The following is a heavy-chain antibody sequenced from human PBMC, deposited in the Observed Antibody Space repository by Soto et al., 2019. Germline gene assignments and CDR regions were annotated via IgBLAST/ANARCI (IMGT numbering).Heavy chain of an antibody. Sequence: GASVKVSCKASGYTFTSYGISWVRQAPGQGLEWMGWISAYNGNTNYAQKLQGRVTMTTDTSTSTAYMELRSLRSDDTAVYYCARVRYYYDSSGYSDFGYWGQGTLVTVSS. CDR2: ISAYNGNT. D-gene: IGHD3-22*01. J-gene: IGHJ4*02. CDR3: ARVRYYYDSSGYSDFGY. CDR1: GYTFTSYG. V-gene: IGHV1-18*01.